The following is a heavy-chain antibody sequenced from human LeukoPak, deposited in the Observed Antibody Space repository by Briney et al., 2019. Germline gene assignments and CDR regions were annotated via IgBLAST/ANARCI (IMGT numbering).Heavy chain of an antibody. J-gene: IGHJ4*01. CDR3: ASGYDFWSGYPSFDY. CDR1: GFSFRTYG. V-gene: IGHV3-64*01. CDR2: ISSNGGST. Sequence: PGGSLRLSCAASGFSFRTYGMHWVRQAPGKGLEYVSAISSNGGSTYYANSVKGRFTISRDNSKNTLYLQMGSLRAEDLAVYYCASGYDFWSGYPSFDYWGQGTLVTVSS. D-gene: IGHD3-3*01.